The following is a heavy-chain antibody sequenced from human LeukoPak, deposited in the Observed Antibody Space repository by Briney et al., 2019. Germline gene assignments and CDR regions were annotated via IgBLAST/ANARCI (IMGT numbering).Heavy chain of an antibody. D-gene: IGHD2-15*01. J-gene: IGHJ5*02. CDR3: ARGADHGGSKCADP. CDR1: GYTFTNYD. Sequence: ASVKVSCKASGYTFTNYDTNWVRQATGQGLEWMGWMNPNSGNTGYAQKFQGRVTMTRNTSISTAYMELSSLRSEDTAVYYCARGADHGGSKCADPWGQGTLVTVST. V-gene: IGHV1-8*01. CDR2: MNPNSGNT.